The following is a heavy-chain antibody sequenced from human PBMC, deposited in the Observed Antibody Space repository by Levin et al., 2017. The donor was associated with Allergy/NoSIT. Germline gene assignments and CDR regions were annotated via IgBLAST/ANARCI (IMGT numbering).Heavy chain of an antibody. CDR3: ARAGPHNGIAARPTSYYDYGMDG. V-gene: IGHV3-30*04. CDR1: GFTFSSYA. Sequence: GESLKISCAASGFTFSSYAMHWVRQAPGKGLEWVAVISYDGSNKYYADSVKGRFTISRDNSKNTLYLQMNSLRAEDTAVYYCARAGPHNGIAARPTSYYDYGMDGWGQGTTVTVSS. CDR2: ISYDGSNK. D-gene: IGHD6-6*01. J-gene: IGHJ6*01.